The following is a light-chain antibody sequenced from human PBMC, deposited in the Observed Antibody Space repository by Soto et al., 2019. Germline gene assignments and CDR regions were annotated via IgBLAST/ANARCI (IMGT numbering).Light chain of an antibody. J-gene: IGKJ4*01. CDR2: CAS. Sequence: VLTQSPATLSLSPGERATLSCRARRTVGSSVLAWYRQKRGQAPRLLSYCASNRATGIPDMFSGSGSVADFTLTINSLEPEDFAVYFCQQYVTSPRTVGGGTEV. V-gene: IGKV3-20*01. CDR1: RTVGSSV. CDR3: QQYVTSPRT.